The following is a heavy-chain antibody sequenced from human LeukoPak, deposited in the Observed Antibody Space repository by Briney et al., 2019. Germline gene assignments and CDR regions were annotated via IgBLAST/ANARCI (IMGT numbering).Heavy chain of an antibody. CDR1: GFTFDDYA. CDR2: ISWNSGSI. CDR3: AKDQMVGQWPTNFDY. J-gene: IGHJ4*02. Sequence: GRSLRLSCAASGFTFDDYAMHWVRQAPGKGLEWVSGISWNSGSIGYADSVKGRFTISRDNAKNSLYLQMNSLRAEDTAVYYCAKDQMVGQWPTNFDYWGQGTLVTVSS. D-gene: IGHD6-19*01. V-gene: IGHV3-9*01.